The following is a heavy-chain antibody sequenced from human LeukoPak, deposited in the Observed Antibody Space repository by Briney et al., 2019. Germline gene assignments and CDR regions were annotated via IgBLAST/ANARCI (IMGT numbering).Heavy chain of an antibody. CDR2: IYHSGST. J-gene: IGHJ4*02. D-gene: IGHD2-2*01. CDR1: GYSISSGYY. V-gene: IGHV4-38-2*02. CDR3: ARVGDYALKD. Sequence: SETLSLTCTVSGYSISSGYYWGWIRQPPGKGLEWIGSIYHSGSTYYNPSLKSRVTISVDTSKNQFSLKLSSVTAADTAVYYCARVGDYALKDWGQGTLVTVSS.